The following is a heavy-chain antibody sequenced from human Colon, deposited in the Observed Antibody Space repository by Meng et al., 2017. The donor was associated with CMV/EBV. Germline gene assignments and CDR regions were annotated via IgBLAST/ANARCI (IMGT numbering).Heavy chain of an antibody. Sequence: GGSLRLSCAASGFTFSSYDMHWVRQATGKGLEWVSAIGTAGDTYYPGSVKGRFTISRENAKNSLYLQMNSLRAGDTAVYYCARVVFYSSSSFFDYWGQGTLVTVPQ. J-gene: IGHJ4*02. CDR1: GFTFSSYD. CDR3: ARVVFYSSSSFFDY. D-gene: IGHD6-6*01. CDR2: IGTAGDT. V-gene: IGHV3-13*01.